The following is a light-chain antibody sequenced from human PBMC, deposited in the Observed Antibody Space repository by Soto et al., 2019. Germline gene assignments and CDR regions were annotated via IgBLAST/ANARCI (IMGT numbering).Light chain of an antibody. CDR1: QDVSSS. J-gene: IGKJ4*01. V-gene: IGKV1-9*01. CDR3: QQLWTYPLT. Sequence: DTQLTQSPSFLSASVGDRVTITCRASQDVSSSIGWYQQKPGKAPKLLISAASTLTSGVPSRFSGSGSGTVFTLTISSLQPEDFATYYCQQLWTYPLTFGGGTKVEI. CDR2: AAS.